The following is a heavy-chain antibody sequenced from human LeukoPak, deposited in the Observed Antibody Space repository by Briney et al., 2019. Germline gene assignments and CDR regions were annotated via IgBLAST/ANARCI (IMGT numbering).Heavy chain of an antibody. CDR3: ARDGTYCSSTSCYPLYYFDY. Sequence: ASVKVSCKASVYTFTSYYMHWVRHTPGQGLEWMGIINPSGGSTSYAQKFQGRVTMTRDMSTSTVYMELSSLRSEDTAVYYCARDGTYCSSTSCYPLYYFDYWGQGTLVTVSS. V-gene: IGHV1-46*01. CDR1: VYTFTSYY. J-gene: IGHJ4*02. D-gene: IGHD2-2*01. CDR2: INPSGGST.